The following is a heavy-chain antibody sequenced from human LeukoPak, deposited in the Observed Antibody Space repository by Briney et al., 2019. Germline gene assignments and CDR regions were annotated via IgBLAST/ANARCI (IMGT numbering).Heavy chain of an antibody. CDR3: ARDQYSSSSTRP. Sequence: ASVKVSCKVSGYTLTELSMHWVRQAPGKGLEWMGGFDPEDGETIYAQKFQGRVTMTEDTSTDTAYMELSSLRSEDTAVYYCARDQYSSSSTRPWGQGTLVTVSS. CDR2: FDPEDGET. V-gene: IGHV1-24*01. D-gene: IGHD6-6*01. CDR1: GYTLTELS. J-gene: IGHJ5*02.